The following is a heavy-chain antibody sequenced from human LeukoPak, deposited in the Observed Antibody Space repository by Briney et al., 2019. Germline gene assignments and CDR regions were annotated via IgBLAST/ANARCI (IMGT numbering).Heavy chain of an antibody. V-gene: IGHV1-2*02. D-gene: IGHD6-13*01. CDR3: ARDVAAAGPRGWFDP. CDR1: GYTFTGYY. J-gene: IGHJ5*02. Sequence: ASVKVSCKASGYTFTGYYTHWVRQAPGQGLEWMGWINPNSGGTNYAQKFQGRVTMTRDTSISTAYMELSRLRSDDTAVYYCARDVAAAGPRGWFDPWGQGTLVTVSS. CDR2: INPNSGGT.